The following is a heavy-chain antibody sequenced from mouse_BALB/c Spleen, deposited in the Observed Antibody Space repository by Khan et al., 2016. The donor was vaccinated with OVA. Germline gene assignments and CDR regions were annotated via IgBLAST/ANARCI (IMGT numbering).Heavy chain of an antibody. CDR2: IYPGDGNT. CDR1: GYTFTSYW. Sequence: QVQLKQSGTELARPGASVKLSCKASGYTFTSYWMQWVKQRPGQGLEWIGAIYPGDGNTRYTQKFKGKATLTADKSSSTAYMQLSSLASEDSVVYFCVRGGITTGYFDYWGQGTTLTVSS. CDR3: VRGGITTGYFDY. J-gene: IGHJ2*01. D-gene: IGHD1-1*01. V-gene: IGHV1-87*01.